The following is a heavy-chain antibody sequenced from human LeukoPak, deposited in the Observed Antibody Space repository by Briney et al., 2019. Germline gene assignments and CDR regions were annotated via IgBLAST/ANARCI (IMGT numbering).Heavy chain of an antibody. CDR2: IYHSGST. J-gene: IGHJ6*03. Sequence: SETLSLTCTVSGGSIRNYYWGWIRQPPGKGLEWIGSIYHSGSTYYNPSLKSRVTISVDTSKNQFSLKLSSVTAADTAVYYCARLAARRAYYYMDVWGKGTTVTVS. D-gene: IGHD6-6*01. CDR3: ARLAARRAYYYMDV. V-gene: IGHV4-38-2*02. CDR1: GGSIRNYY.